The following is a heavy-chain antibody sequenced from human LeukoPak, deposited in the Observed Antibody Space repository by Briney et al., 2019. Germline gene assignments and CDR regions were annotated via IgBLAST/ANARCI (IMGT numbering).Heavy chain of an antibody. J-gene: IGHJ4*02. CDR3: ARKREGYNCFDS. D-gene: IGHD5-24*01. V-gene: IGHV4-34*01. CDR1: GGSFSGYY. CDR2: INHGGST. Sequence: PSETLSLTCAVYGGSFSGYYWTWIRQSPGKGLEWIGEINHGGSTNFNASLKSRFTLSVDTSRNQFSLKPASVPAADTSVYYCARKREGYNCFDSWGQGTLVTVSS.